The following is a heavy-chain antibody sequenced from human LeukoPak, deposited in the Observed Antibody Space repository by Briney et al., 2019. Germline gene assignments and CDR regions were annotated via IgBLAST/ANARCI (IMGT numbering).Heavy chain of an antibody. J-gene: IGHJ4*02. CDR2: INPSGGST. D-gene: IGHD3-22*01. V-gene: IGHV1-46*01. CDR1: GYTFTSYY. Sequence: ASVKVSCKASGYTFTSYYMHWVRQAPGQGLEWMGIINPSGGSTSYAQKFHGTINMTRDTSTSTVYMELTSQTSEDTAVYYCARMAYPYYYDSSGYVDYWGQGTLVTVSS. CDR3: ARMAYPYYYDSSGYVDY.